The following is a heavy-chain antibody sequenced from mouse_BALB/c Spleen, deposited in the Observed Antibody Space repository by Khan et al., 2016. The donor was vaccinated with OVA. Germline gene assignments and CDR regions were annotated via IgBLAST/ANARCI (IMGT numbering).Heavy chain of an antibody. CDR2: IYYSGTV. V-gene: IGHV3-5*02. J-gene: IGHJ1*01. D-gene: IGHD1-1*01. Sequence: EVQLQESRPGLVKPSQTVSLTCTVTGISITSGNYRWSWIRQFPGNKLEWIGNIYYSGTVTYNPSLTSRTTITRDTSKNQFFLEMNSLTAEDTATYYCARDYGSLYWYFDVWGAGTTVTVSS. CDR3: ARDYGSLYWYFDV. CDR1: GISITSGNYR.